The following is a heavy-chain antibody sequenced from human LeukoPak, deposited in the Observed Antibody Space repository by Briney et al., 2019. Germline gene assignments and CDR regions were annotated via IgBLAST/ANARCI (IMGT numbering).Heavy chain of an antibody. D-gene: IGHD3-10*01. CDR3: AKEGFGSGEGY. Sequence: GGPLRLSCAASGFTFDDYAMHWVRQAPGKGLEWVSGISWNSGSKGYADSVKGRFTISRDNAKNSLYLQMNSLRVEDTAVYYCAKEGFGSGEGYWGQGTLVTVSS. CDR1: GFTFDDYA. J-gene: IGHJ4*02. V-gene: IGHV3-9*01. CDR2: ISWNSGSK.